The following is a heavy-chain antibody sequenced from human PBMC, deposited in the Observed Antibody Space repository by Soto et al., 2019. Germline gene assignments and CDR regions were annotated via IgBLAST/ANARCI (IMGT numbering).Heavy chain of an antibody. V-gene: IGHV4-59*01. CDR2: IYYSGST. J-gene: IGHJ4*02. D-gene: IGHD3-22*01. CDR1: GGSISSYY. CDR3: AREERDYLDSSASLDY. Sequence: PSETLSLTCTVSGGSISSYYWSWIRQPPGKGLEWIGYIYYSGSTNYNPSLKSRVTISVDTSKNQFSLKLSSVTAAATAVYYCAREERDYLDSSASLDYWGQRTLVAVSS.